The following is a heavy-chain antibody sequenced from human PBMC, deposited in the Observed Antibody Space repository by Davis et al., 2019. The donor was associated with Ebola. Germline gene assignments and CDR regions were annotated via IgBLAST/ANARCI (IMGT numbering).Heavy chain of an antibody. V-gene: IGHV4-30-4*01. J-gene: IGHJ5*02. CDR1: GGSISSGDYY. Sequence: PSETLSLTCTVSGGSISSGDYYWSWIRQPPGKGLEWIGYIYYSGSTYYNPSLKSRVTISVDTSKNQFSLKLSSVTAADTAVYYCARGGYCSSTSCYLDWFDPWGQGTLVTVSS. CDR3: ARGGYCSSTSCYLDWFDP. D-gene: IGHD2-2*01. CDR2: IYYSGST.